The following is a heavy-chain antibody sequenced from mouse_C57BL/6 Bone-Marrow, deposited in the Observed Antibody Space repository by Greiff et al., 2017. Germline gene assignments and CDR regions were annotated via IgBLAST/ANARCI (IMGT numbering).Heavy chain of an antibody. J-gene: IGHJ4*01. CDR2: IYPGNSDT. Sequence: EVQLQQSGPVLARPGASVKMSCKTSGYTFTSYWMHWVKQRPGQGLEWIGAIYPGNSDTSYNQKFKGKAKLTAVTSASTAYMELSSLTNEDSAVYYCTESRIYYDYHRGAMDYWGQGTSVTVSS. D-gene: IGHD2-4*01. V-gene: IGHV1-5*01. CDR1: GYTFTSYW. CDR3: TESRIYYDYHRGAMDY.